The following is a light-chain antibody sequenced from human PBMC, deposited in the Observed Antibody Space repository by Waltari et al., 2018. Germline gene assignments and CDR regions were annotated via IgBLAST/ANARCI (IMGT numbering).Light chain of an antibody. V-gene: IGKV2-28*01. CDR2: ETS. Sequence: EIVVTQSPLSLHVTPGEPASIPCRSSQSLLYSNGNNYLDWYLQKPGQSPQLLIYETSNRASGVPDRFSGSGSGTDFTLKISRVETEDVGIYYCMQALQAPYTFGQGTKLEIK. CDR1: QSLLYSNGNNY. CDR3: MQALQAPYT. J-gene: IGKJ2*01.